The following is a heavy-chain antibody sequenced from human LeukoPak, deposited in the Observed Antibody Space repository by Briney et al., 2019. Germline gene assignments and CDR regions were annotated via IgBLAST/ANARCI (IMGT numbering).Heavy chain of an antibody. CDR3: ARHDWFEP. V-gene: IGHV3-66*04. CDR2: IYTGGQT. CDR1: GFIVSGDY. Sequence: GGSLRLSCAASGFIVSGDYMSWVRQAPGKGLEWVSVIYTGGQTYYADSVKGRFTISRDNSKNTLYLQMNSLRVEDTAVYYCARHDWFEPCGQGTLVTVSS. J-gene: IGHJ5*02.